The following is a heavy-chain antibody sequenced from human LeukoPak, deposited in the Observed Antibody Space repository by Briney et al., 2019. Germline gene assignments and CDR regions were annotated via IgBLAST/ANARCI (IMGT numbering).Heavy chain of an antibody. CDR2: TNPYSGGT. D-gene: IGHD2-15*01. Sequence: ASVKVSCKASGGTFSSYAISWARQAPGQGLEWIGCTNPYSGGTNNAQKFQGRVTMTRDTSISTAYMELRRLSSDDTAIYYCARPYCNGGSCHDYFDYWGQGTLVSVSS. CDR3: ARPYCNGGSCHDYFDY. V-gene: IGHV1-2*02. CDR1: GGTFSSYA. J-gene: IGHJ4*02.